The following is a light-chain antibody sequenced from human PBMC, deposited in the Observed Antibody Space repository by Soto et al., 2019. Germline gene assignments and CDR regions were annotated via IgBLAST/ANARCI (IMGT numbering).Light chain of an antibody. CDR3: SSYTSSNTPYA. CDR1: SSDVGGYNF. Sequence: QSALTQPASVSGSPGQSITISCTGSSSDVGGYNFVSWYQHHPGKAPKLILYEVTTRPSGVSSRFSGSKSGNTASLTISGLQSDDEANYYCSSYTSSNTPYAFGTGTKLTVL. V-gene: IGLV2-14*01. J-gene: IGLJ1*01. CDR2: EVT.